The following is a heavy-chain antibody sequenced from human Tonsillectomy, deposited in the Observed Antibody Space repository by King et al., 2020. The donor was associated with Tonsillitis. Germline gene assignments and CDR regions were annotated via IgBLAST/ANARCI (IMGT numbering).Heavy chain of an antibody. CDR2: IYPGNSDT. Sequence: QLVQSGAEVKKPGESLKISCKTSGYSFTSHWIGWVRQKPGKGLEWMGIIYPGNSDTRYSPSFEGQVTISADESISTAYLQWSSLKASDTAMYHCARLTGTKGYYYYGMDVWAQGTTVTVSS. CDR1: GYSFTSHW. V-gene: IGHV5-51*01. D-gene: IGHD1-1*01. J-gene: IGHJ6*02. CDR3: ARLTGTKGYYYYGMDV.